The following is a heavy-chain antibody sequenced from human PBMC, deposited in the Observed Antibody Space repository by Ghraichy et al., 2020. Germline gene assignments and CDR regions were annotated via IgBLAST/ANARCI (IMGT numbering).Heavy chain of an antibody. CDR3: ARDSRELLSHNNWFDP. CDR2: IYYSGST. CDR1: GGSISSSSYY. D-gene: IGHD1-26*01. J-gene: IGHJ5*02. Sequence: SETLSLTCTVSGGSISSSSYYWGWIRQPPGKGLEWIGSIYYSGSTYYNPSLKSRVTISVDTSKNQFSLKLSSVTTADTAVYYCARDSRELLSHNNWFDPWGQGTLVTVSS. V-gene: IGHV4-39*07.